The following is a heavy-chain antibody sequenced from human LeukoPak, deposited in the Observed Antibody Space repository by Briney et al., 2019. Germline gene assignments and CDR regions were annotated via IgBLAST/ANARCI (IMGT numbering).Heavy chain of an antibody. CDR3: ARELPFNSRKHLQAFDI. Sequence: GASVKVSCKASGYTFTSYGISWVRQAPGQGLEWMGWISAYNGNTNYAQKLQGRVTMTTDTSTSTAYMELRSLRSDDTAVYYCARELPFNSRKHLQAFDIWGQGTMVTVSS. CDR1: GYTFTSYG. CDR2: ISAYNGNT. D-gene: IGHD2/OR15-2a*01. J-gene: IGHJ3*02. V-gene: IGHV1-18*01.